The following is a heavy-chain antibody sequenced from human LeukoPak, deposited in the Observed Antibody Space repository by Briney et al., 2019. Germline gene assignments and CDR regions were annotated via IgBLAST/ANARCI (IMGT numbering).Heavy chain of an antibody. Sequence: PGGSLRLSCAASGFTFSSYWMHWVRQAPGKGLVWVSRISSDGSSTIYADSVKGRFTISRDNAKNTLYLQMNSLRAEDTAVYYCARDSISADGDFDYWGQGTLVTVSS. CDR1: GFTFSSYW. CDR3: ARDSISADGDFDY. V-gene: IGHV3-74*01. D-gene: IGHD6-13*01. CDR2: ISSDGSST. J-gene: IGHJ4*02.